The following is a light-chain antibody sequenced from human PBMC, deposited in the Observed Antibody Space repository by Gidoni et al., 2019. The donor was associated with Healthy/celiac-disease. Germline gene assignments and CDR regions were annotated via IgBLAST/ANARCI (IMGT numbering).Light chain of an antibody. CDR3: QQYGSSPYT. CDR2: GAS. J-gene: IGKJ2*01. Sequence: EIVLTQSPVTLSLSPGERATLSCRASQSVSSSYLAWYQQKPGQAPRILIYGASSRATGIPDRFSGSGSGTDFTLTIIRLEPEDFAVYYCQQYGSSPYTFGQGTKLEIK. CDR1: QSVSSSY. V-gene: IGKV3-20*01.